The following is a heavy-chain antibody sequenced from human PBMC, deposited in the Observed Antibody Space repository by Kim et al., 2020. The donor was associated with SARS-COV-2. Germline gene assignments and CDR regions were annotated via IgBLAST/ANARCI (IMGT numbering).Heavy chain of an antibody. D-gene: IGHD3-16*02. CDR1: GFTFSSYA. J-gene: IGHJ6*02. V-gene: IGHV3-23*01. CDR3: AKDRVITFGGVIVMDYYYGMDV. Sequence: GESLRLSCAASGFTFSSYAMSWVRQAPGKGLEWVSAISGSGGSTYYADSVKGRFTISRDNSKNTLYLQMNSLRAEDTAVYYCAKDRVITFGGVIVMDYYYGMDVWGQGTTVTVSS. CDR2: ISGSGGST.